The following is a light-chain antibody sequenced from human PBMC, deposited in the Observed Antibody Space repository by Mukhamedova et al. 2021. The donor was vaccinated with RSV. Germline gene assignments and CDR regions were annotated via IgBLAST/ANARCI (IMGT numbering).Light chain of an antibody. V-gene: IGLV7-46*01. Sequence: VTLTCGSSTGAVTSGHYPYWFQQKPGQAPRTLLYDTSNKHSWTPARFSGSLLGGKAALTLSGVQPEDEAEYYCLLSYGGGPVLFG. CDR1: TGAVTSGHY. CDR3: LLSYGGGPVL. CDR2: DTS. J-gene: IGLJ2*01.